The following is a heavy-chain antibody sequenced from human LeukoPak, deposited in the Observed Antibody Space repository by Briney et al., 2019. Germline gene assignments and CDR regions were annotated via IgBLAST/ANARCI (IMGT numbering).Heavy chain of an antibody. V-gene: IGHV6-1*01. CDR2: TYYRSKWYK. CDR3: ARGPSYFQH. J-gene: IGHJ1*01. CDR1: GDSVSSNSAT. Sequence: LSQTLSLTCAISGDSVSSNSATWNWNRQSPSRGLEWLGRTYYRSKWYKYYAVSVKGRITINPDTSKNQFSLQLNSVTPEDTAVYYCARGPSYFQHWGQGTLVTVSS.